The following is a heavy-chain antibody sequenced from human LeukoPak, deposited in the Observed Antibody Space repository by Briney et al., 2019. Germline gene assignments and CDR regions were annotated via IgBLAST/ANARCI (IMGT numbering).Heavy chain of an antibody. CDR2: INWNGGST. CDR1: GFTFDDYG. Sequence: GGSLRLSCAASGFTFDDYGMSWVRQAPGKGLEWVSGINWNGGSTGYADSVKGRFTISRDNAKNSLYLQMNSLRAEDTALYYCAREELGYSYGYSLDYWGQGTLATVSS. J-gene: IGHJ4*02. CDR3: AREELGYSYGYSLDY. V-gene: IGHV3-20*04. D-gene: IGHD5-18*01.